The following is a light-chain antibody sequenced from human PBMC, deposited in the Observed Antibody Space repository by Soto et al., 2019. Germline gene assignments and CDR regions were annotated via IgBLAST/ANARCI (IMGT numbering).Light chain of an antibody. J-gene: IGLJ1*01. V-gene: IGLV2-23*02. CDR2: EVT. CDR1: SSDVGSYNL. CDR3: CSYAGSSTFYV. Sequence: QSALTQPASVSGSPGQSITISCTGTSSDVGSYNLVSWYQQHPGKAPKLMIYEVTKWPSGVSNRFSGSKSGNTASLTISGLQAEDVADYYCCSYAGSSTFYVFGTGTKLTVL.